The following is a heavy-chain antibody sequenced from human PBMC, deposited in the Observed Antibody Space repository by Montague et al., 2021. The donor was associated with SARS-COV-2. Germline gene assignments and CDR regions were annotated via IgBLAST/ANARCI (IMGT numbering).Heavy chain of an antibody. J-gene: IGHJ5*02. CDR1: GGSITSYY. V-gene: IGHV4-59*01. CDR2: IYYTGST. D-gene: IGHD3-9*01. Sequence: SETLSLTCTVSGGSITSYYWSWIRQPPGKGLEWIGHIYYTGSTNYNPSLKSRGTISVDKSKNQFSLRLSSVTAADTAVYYCARSGFYDLLTGYSCGAIDPWGQGTLVTVSS. CDR3: ARSGFYDLLTGYSCGAIDP.